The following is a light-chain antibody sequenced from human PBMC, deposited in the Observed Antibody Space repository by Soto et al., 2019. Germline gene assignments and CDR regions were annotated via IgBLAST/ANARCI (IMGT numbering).Light chain of an antibody. CDR3: QHYNSYSEA. Sequence: IQLTQSPSSLSASVGDRVTITCRASQSVSNYLNWYQQKPGKPPRLLIYTVSSLQNGVSSRFSGSGSGTEFTLTISSLQPDDFATYYCQHYNSYSEAFGQGTKVDIK. CDR2: TVS. J-gene: IGKJ1*01. CDR1: QSVSNY. V-gene: IGKV1-5*01.